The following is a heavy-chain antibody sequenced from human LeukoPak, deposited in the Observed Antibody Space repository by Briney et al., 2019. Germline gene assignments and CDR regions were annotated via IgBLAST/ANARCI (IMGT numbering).Heavy chain of an antibody. V-gene: IGHV3-30*02. CDR3: AKDLFSLGPSYLTTGTLDY. J-gene: IGHJ4*02. CDR1: GFTFSSYG. CDR2: IRYDGSNK. D-gene: IGHD4-17*01. Sequence: GGSLRLSCAASGFTFSSYGMHWVRQAPGKGLEWVAFIRYDGSNKYYADSVRGRFTISRDNSKNTLYLQMNSLRAEDTAVYYCAKDLFSLGPSYLTTGTLDYWGQGTLVTVSS.